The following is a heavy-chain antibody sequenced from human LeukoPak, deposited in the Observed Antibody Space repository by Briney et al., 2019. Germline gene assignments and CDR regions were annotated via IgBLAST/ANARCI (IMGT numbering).Heavy chain of an antibody. CDR1: GFTFSSYG. J-gene: IGHJ4*02. D-gene: IGHD3-22*01. CDR3: AKDSFSVTSLYYYDSSGFDY. V-gene: IGHV3-33*06. CDR2: IWYDGSNK. Sequence: PGGSLRLSCAASGFTFSSYGMHWVRQAPGKGLEWVAVIWYDGSNKYYADSVKGRFTISRDNSKNTLYLQMNSLRAEDTAVYYCAKDSFSVTSLYYYDSSGFDYWGQGTLVTVSS.